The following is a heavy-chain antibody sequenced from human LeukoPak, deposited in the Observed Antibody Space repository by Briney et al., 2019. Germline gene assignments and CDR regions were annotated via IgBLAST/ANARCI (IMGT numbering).Heavy chain of an antibody. V-gene: IGHV3-23*01. D-gene: IGHD5-12*01. CDR2: ISGSGGST. CDR1: GFTFSSYA. J-gene: IGHJ4*02. Sequence: GGSLRLSCAASGFTFSSYAMSWVRQAPGKGLEWVSGISGSGGSTYYADSVKGRFTISRDNSKNTLYLQMNSLRAEDTAVYYCARDLVVATITYLDYWGQGTLVTVSS. CDR3: ARDLVVATITYLDY.